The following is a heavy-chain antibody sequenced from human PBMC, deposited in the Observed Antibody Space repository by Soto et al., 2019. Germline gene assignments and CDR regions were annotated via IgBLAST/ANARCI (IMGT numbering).Heavy chain of an antibody. D-gene: IGHD6-6*01. CDR3: ARSSIEPRVFMYPFDS. CDR1: GASITSSY. J-gene: IGHJ4*02. Sequence: SETLSLTCTVSGASITSSYWSWIRQPPGQGLESIGYIYYTGNTYYNPSLKSRVAISLDTSKNQFSLRLNSVTAADTAVYYCARSSIEPRVFMYPFDSWGQGTLVTVSS. V-gene: IGHV4-59*04. CDR2: IYYTGNT.